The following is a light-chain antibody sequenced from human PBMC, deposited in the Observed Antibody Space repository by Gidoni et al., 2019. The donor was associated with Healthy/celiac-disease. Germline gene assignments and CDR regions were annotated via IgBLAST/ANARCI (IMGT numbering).Light chain of an antibody. V-gene: IGKV3-20*01. Sequence: PGERATLSCRASQSVSSSYLAWYQQKPGQAPRLLIYGASSRATGIPDRFSGSGSGTDFTLTISRLEPEDFAVYYCQQYGSSLFXGXTKVEIK. CDR2: GAS. J-gene: IGKJ4*01. CDR3: QQYGSSL. CDR1: QSVSSSY.